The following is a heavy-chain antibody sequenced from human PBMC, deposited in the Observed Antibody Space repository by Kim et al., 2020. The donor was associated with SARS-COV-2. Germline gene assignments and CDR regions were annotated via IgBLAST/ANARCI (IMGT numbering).Heavy chain of an antibody. CDR1: GFTFSSYW. CDR3: ARDLGYSYGYSDFDY. J-gene: IGHJ4*02. CDR2: IKQDGSEK. V-gene: IGHV3-7*03. Sequence: GGSLRLSCAASGFTFSSYWMSWVRQAPGKGLEWVANIKQDGSEKYYVDSVKGRFTISRDNAKNSLYLQMNSLRAEDTAVYYCARDLGYSYGYSDFDYWGQGTLVTVSS. D-gene: IGHD5-18*01.